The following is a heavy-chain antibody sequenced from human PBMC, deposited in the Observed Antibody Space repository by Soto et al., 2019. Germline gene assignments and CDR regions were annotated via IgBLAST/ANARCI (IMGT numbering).Heavy chain of an antibody. Sequence: SVKVSCKASGGTFSSYAISWVRQAPGQGLEWMGGIIPIFGTANYAQKFQGRVTINADKSTSTAYMELSSLRSEDTAAYYCARDPQKQIGTAFEVFDIWGQGTSVPVS. CDR2: IIPIFGTA. V-gene: IGHV1-69*06. CDR1: GGTFSSYA. D-gene: IGHD1-7*01. CDR3: ARDPQKQIGTAFEVFDI. J-gene: IGHJ3*02.